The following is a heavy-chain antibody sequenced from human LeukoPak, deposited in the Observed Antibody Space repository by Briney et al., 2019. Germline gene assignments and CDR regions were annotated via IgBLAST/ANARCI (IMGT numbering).Heavy chain of an antibody. V-gene: IGHV4-61*02. D-gene: IGHD5-24*01. CDR3: ARVQRWLQSLDY. J-gene: IGHJ4*02. CDR2: ISASGST. CDR1: DDSISSGSYY. Sequence: PSETLSLTCTVSDDSISSGSYYWSWIRQPAGKGLEWIGRISASGSTNYNPSLKSRVTISVNTSKNQFSLKLSSVTATDTAVYYCARVQRWLQSLDYWGQGTLVTVSS.